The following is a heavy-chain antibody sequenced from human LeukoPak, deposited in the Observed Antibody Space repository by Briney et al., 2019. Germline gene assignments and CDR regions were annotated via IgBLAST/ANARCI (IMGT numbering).Heavy chain of an antibody. CDR2: VSGDGDKT. CDR1: GFTFSTYD. Sequence: GGSLRISCAASGFTFSTYDMSWVRQAPGKGLEWVSTVSGDGDKTYHADSVKGRFTISRDNSKNTLYLQMNSLRAEDTAVYYCAKDAQRGFDYSNSLDRWGQGTLVTVSS. V-gene: IGHV3-23*01. CDR3: AKDAQRGFDYSNSLDR. J-gene: IGHJ4*02. D-gene: IGHD4-11*01.